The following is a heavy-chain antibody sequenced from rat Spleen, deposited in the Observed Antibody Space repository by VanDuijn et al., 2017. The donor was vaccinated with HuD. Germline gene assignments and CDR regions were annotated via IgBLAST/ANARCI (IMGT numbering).Heavy chain of an antibody. D-gene: IGHD1-1*01. CDR1: GFTFSSFP. J-gene: IGHJ3*01. CDR3: ARHESTYSGNWFAY. CDR2: ISTSGSRT. V-gene: IGHV5-46*01. Sequence: EVQLVESGGGLVQPGRSMKLSCAASGFTFSSFPMAWVRQAPTKGLEWVATISTSGSRTYYPDSVKGRFTISRDNAKSSLYLQMNSLKSEDTATYYCARHESTYSGNWFAYWGQGTLVTVSS.